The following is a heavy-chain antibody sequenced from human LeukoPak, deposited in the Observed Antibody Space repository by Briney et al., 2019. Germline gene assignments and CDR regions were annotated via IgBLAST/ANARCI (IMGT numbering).Heavy chain of an antibody. CDR1: GFTFSSYT. D-gene: IGHD6-19*01. Sequence: GGSLRLSCAASGFTFSSYTMNWVRQAPGKGLEWVSSISSSSGYIYYADSVKGRFTISRDNAKNSLYLQMNSLRAEDTAVYYCARERSGGSGLRNWGQGTLVTVSS. V-gene: IGHV3-21*01. CDR3: ARERSGGSGLRN. J-gene: IGHJ4*02. CDR2: ISSSSGYI.